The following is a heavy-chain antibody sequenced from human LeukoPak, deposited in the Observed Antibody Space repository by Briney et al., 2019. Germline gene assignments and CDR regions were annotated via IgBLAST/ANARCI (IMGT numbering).Heavy chain of an antibody. J-gene: IGHJ3*02. V-gene: IGHV4-59*01. CDR2: IYNSGST. D-gene: IGHD5-24*01. CDR1: GGSISSYY. Sequence: PSETLSLTCTVSGGSISSYYWSWIRQPPGKGLEWMGYIYNSGSTNYNSSLKSRVTISADTSKNKFSLKLSSVTAADTAVYYCARARGATIFQSAFDIWGQGTMVTVSS. CDR3: ARARGATIFQSAFDI.